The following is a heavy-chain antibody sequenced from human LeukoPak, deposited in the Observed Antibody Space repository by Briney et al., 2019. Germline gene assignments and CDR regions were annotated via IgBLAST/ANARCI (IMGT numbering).Heavy chain of an antibody. V-gene: IGHV3-30*02. CDR3: ARGGTLRY. Sequence: GGSLRLSCAASGFTFSSYDMHWVRQAPGKGLEWVAFIRYDGNIKYFADSVKGRFTISRDNAKNSLYLQMNSLRAEDTAVYYCARGGTLRYWGQGTLVTVSS. CDR1: GFTFSSYD. J-gene: IGHJ4*02. CDR2: IRYDGNIK.